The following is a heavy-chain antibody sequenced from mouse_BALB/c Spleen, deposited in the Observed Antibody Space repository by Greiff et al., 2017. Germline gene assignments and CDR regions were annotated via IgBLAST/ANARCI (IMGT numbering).Heavy chain of an antibody. Sequence: EVKVVESGGGLVQPGGSMKLSCVASGFTFSNYWMNWVRQSPEKGLEWVAEIRLKSNNYATHYAESVKGRFTISRDDSKSSVYLQMNNLRAEDTGIYYCTRWAYWGQGTLVTVSA. CDR1: GFTFSNYW. J-gene: IGHJ3*01. CDR3: TRWAY. V-gene: IGHV6-6*02. CDR2: IRLKSNNYAT.